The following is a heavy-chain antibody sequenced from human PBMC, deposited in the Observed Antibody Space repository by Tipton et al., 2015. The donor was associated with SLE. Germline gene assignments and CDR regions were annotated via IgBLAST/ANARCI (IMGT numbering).Heavy chain of an antibody. D-gene: IGHD6-19*01. Sequence: EASGFTFSSYWMSWVRQAPGKGLEWVANIKQDGSEKYYVDSVKGRFTISRDNAKNSLYLQMNSLRAEDTAVYYCARDRGSGGAFDIWGQGTMVTVSS. CDR2: IKQDGSEK. CDR3: ARDRGSGGAFDI. V-gene: IGHV3-7*03. J-gene: IGHJ3*02. CDR1: GFTFSSYW.